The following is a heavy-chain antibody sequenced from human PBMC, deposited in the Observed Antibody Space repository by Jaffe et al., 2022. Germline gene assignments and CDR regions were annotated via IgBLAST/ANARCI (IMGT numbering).Heavy chain of an antibody. CDR3: ARAPTGVRAFDY. CDR2: IYYSGST. Sequence: QVQLQESGPGLVKPSETLSLTCTVSGGSISSYYWSWIRQPPGKGLEWIGYIYYSGSTNYNPSLKSRVTISVDTSKNQFSLKLSSVTAADTAVYYCARAPTGVRAFDYWGQGTLVTVSS. CDR1: GGSISSYY. V-gene: IGHV4-59*01. D-gene: IGHD3-10*01. J-gene: IGHJ4*02.